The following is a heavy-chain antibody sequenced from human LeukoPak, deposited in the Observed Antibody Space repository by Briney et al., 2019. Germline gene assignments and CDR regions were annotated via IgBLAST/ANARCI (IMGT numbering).Heavy chain of an antibody. J-gene: IGHJ3*02. D-gene: IGHD5-24*01. CDR3: ASGDGHDAFDI. Sequence: SETLSLTCSVSGGSISSYFWSWIRQPPGKGLEWIGYIYFSGSTNYNPSLKSRVTISVDTSKNQFSLKLSSVTAADTAVYYCASGDGHDAFDIWGQGTMVTVSS. V-gene: IGHV4-59*01. CDR2: IYFSGST. CDR1: GGSISSYF.